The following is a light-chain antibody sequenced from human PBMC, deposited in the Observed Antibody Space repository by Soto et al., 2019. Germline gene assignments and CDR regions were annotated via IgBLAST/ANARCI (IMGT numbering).Light chain of an antibody. CDR1: SSNVGAGYD. CDR3: QSYGSSPSANFV. Sequence: QSVLTQPPSVSGAPGQVVTISCTGSSSNVGAGYDVHWYQQLPGKAPKLLIYGNDNRPSGVPERFSGSKSGTSASLAITGLRADDEADYYCQSYGSSPSANFVFGTGTKVTVL. V-gene: IGLV1-40*01. J-gene: IGLJ1*01. CDR2: GND.